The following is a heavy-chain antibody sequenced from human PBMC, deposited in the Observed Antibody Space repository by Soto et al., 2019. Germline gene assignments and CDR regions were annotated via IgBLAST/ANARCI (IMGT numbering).Heavy chain of an antibody. D-gene: IGHD3-10*01. CDR1: GASMGRYY. J-gene: IGHJ4*02. Sequence: VQLQESGPGLVKPSETLPLTCTVSGASMGRYYWAWIRQSPGKGLELIGFISDSETTNYSPSLRSRVTISLETSKSQFSLKLSVVTAADTAVYFCARVDYYGAGTYRFDYWGPGTLVTVSS. CDR2: ISDSETT. V-gene: IGHV4-59*01. CDR3: ARVDYYGAGTYRFDY.